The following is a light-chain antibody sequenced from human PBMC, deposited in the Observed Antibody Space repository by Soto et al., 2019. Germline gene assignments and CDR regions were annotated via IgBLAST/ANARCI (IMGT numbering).Light chain of an antibody. Sequence: EIVLTQSPATLSLSPGETATLSCRASQTVSNYLVWYQQKPGQAPRLLMYDASNRATGIPARFSGSGSGTDFTLTISSLEPEDFAIYYCQHRSNWPPITFGQGARLDIK. J-gene: IGKJ5*01. CDR3: QHRSNWPPIT. V-gene: IGKV3-11*01. CDR2: DAS. CDR1: QTVSNY.